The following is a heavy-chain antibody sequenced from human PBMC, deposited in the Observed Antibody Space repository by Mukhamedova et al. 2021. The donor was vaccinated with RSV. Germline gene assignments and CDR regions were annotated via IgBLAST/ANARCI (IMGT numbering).Heavy chain of an antibody. CDR2: ISNDGGNK. J-gene: IGHJ5*02. D-gene: IGHD2-2*02. Sequence: TFSSYAMHWVRRAPGKGLEWVAVISNDGGNKYYADPVKGGLTISRKNSKNTLNLKMKSLRAEETEGNSCPKGRYEVQAAINDWFD. V-gene: IGHV3-30*04. CDR1: TFSSYA. CDR3: PKGRYEVQAAINDWFD.